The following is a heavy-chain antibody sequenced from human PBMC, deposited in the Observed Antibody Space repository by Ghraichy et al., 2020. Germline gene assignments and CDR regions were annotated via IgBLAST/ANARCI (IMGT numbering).Heavy chain of an antibody. CDR3: ARALGYCSGGSCFRHNYFDY. J-gene: IGHJ4*02. CDR1: GGSISSGGYS. D-gene: IGHD2-15*01. CDR2: IYHSGST. Sequence: SETLSLTCAVSGGSISSGGYSWSWIRQPPGKGLEWIGYIYHSGSTYYNPSLKSRVTISVDRSKNQFSLKLSSVTAADTAVYYCARALGYCSGGSCFRHNYFDYWGQGTLVTVSS. V-gene: IGHV4-30-2*01.